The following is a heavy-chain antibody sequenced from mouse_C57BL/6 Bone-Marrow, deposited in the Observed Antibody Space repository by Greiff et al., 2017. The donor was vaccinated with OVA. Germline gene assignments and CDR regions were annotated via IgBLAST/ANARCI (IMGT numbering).Heavy chain of an antibody. CDR1: GFNIKNTY. J-gene: IGHJ4*01. D-gene: IGHD1-1*01. CDR2: IDPANDTT. V-gene: IGHV14-3*01. CDR3: ARGNFGSSFYAMDY. Sequence: VQLQQSVAELVRPGASVKLSCTASGFNIKNTYMHWVKQRPEQGLEGIGRIDPANDTTKYAPKFQGKATMTADTSSNTAYLQLSSLSSEDTAVYCCARGNFGSSFYAMDYWGQGTSVTVSS.